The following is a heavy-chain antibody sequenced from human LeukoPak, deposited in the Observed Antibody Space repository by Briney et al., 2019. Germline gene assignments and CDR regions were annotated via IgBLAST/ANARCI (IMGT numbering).Heavy chain of an antibody. J-gene: IGHJ4*02. Sequence: SETLSLTCAVSGGSISSSNWWSWVRQPPGKGLEWIGEIYHSGSTNYNPSLKSRVTISVDKSKNQFSLKLSSVTAADTAVYYCARCNDSSGYYCDYWGQGTLVTVSS. CDR2: IYHSGST. D-gene: IGHD3-22*01. V-gene: IGHV4-4*02. CDR3: ARCNDSSGYYCDY. CDR1: GGSISSSNW.